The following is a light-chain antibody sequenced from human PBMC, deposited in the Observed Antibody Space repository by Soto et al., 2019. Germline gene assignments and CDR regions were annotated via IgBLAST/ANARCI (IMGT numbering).Light chain of an antibody. CDR1: SSDVGDYKY. J-gene: IGLJ1*01. V-gene: IGLV2-14*01. Sequence: QSVLTQPASVSGSPGQSITISCTGTSSDVGDYKYVSWYQQHPGKAPKLMIYEVSNRPSGVSNRFSGSKSGSTASLIISGLQAEDEADYYCNSQTTSGIRVFGTGTKLTVL. CDR3: NSQTTSGIRV. CDR2: EVS.